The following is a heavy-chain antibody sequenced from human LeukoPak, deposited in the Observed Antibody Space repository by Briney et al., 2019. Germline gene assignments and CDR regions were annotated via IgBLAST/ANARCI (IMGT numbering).Heavy chain of an antibody. D-gene: IGHD2-2*01. CDR3: ARDPRYCSSTSCYPYYYMDV. CDR1: GYTFTGYY. V-gene: IGHV1-2*02. J-gene: IGHJ6*03. CDR2: INPNSGGT. Sequence: ASVKVSCKASGYTFTGYYMHWVRQAPGQGPEWMGWINPNSGGTNSAQKFQGRVTMTRDTSISTAYMELSRLRSDDTAVYYCARDPRYCSSTSCYPYYYMDVWGKGTTVTVSS.